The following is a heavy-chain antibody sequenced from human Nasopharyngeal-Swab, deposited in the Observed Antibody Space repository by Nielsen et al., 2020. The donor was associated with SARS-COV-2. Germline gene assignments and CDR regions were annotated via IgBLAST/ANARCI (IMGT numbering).Heavy chain of an antibody. CDR1: GYTCTSYD. Sequence: ASVKDFCKSSGYTCTSYDMNWVRQELGQRLEWMVWINAGNGNTKYSQKFQGRVTIIRDTSASTAYMELSSLRSEDTAVYYCARRGVITFGGVYYFDYWGQGTLVTVSS. CDR2: INAGNGNT. D-gene: IGHD3-16*01. J-gene: IGHJ4*02. V-gene: IGHV1-3*01. CDR3: ARRGVITFGGVYYFDY.